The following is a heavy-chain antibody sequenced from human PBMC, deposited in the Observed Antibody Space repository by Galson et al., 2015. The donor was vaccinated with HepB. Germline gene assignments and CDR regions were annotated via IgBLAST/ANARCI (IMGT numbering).Heavy chain of an antibody. CDR3: GATTAYYYYGMDV. Sequence: SVKVSCKASGGTFSTISWVRQAPGQGLEWMGRIIPILGIANYAQNFQGRVTITADRSTSTVYMELSSLRSEDTAVYYCGATTAYYYYGMDVWGQGTTVTVSS. D-gene: IGHD1-26*01. J-gene: IGHJ6*02. CDR2: IIPILGIA. CDR1: GGTFST. V-gene: IGHV1-69*02.